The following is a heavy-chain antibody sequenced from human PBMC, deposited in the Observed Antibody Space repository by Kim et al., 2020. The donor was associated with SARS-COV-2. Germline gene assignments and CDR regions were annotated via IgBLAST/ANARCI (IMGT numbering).Heavy chain of an antibody. CDR1: GYTFTSYY. D-gene: IGHD3-22*01. CDR3: ARWAIVVVITGGMDV. J-gene: IGHJ6*02. Sequence: ASVKVSCKASGYTFTSYYMHWVRQAPGQGLEWMGIINPSGGSTSYAQKFQGRVTMTRDTSTSTVYMELSSLRSEDTAVYYCARWAIVVVITGGMDVWGQGTTVTVSS. CDR2: INPSGGST. V-gene: IGHV1-46*01.